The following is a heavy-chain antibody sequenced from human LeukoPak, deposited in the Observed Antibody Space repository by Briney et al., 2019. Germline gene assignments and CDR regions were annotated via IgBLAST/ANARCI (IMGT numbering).Heavy chain of an antibody. CDR3: TGGSSSHGENWFDP. V-gene: IGHV3-49*03. CDR2: IRSKAYGGTT. CDR1: GFTFGDYA. D-gene: IGHD6-13*01. J-gene: IGHJ5*02. Sequence: PGGSLRLSCTASGFTFGDYAMSWFRQAPGKGLEWVGFIRSKAYGGTTEYAASVKGRFTISRDDSKSIAYLQMNSLKTEDTAVYYCTGGSSSHGENWFDPWGQGTLVTVSS.